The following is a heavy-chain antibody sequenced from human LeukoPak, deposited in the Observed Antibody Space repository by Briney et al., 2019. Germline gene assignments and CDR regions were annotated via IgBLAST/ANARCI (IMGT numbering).Heavy chain of an antibody. D-gene: IGHD3/OR15-3a*01. CDR1: GFTFDNYP. Sequence: GGSLSLSCAASGFTFDNYPTQGVRQAPGKGLEWVSGISWNSGSIGYADSVKSRFTISRDNARNSLYLQMNSLRAEDTAFYYCVRDVFSIFGLDLDKWGEGPLVIVSS. CDR3: VRDVFSIFGLDLDK. CDR2: ISWNSGSI. V-gene: IGHV3-9*01. J-gene: IGHJ4*02.